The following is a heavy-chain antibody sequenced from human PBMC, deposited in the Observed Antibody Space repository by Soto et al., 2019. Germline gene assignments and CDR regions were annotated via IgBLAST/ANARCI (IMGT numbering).Heavy chain of an antibody. CDR2: IKQDGSEK. Sequence: EVQLVESGGDLVQPGGSLRLSCAASGFTFSTYWMFWVRQAPGKGLEWVATIKQDGSEKLYVDSVKGRFTISRDNAKNSLHLQMNSRRVEDTAVYFCAGAPGWLIENWGQGCLVTVSS. J-gene: IGHJ4*02. D-gene: IGHD5-12*01. V-gene: IGHV3-7*04. CDR3: AGAPGWLIEN. CDR1: GFTFSTYW.